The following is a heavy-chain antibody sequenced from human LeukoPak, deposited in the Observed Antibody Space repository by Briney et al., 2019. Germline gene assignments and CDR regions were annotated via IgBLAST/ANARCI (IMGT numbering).Heavy chain of an antibody. D-gene: IGHD3-10*01. J-gene: IGHJ4*02. CDR3: ARVGHGSGSP. V-gene: IGHV4-34*01. Sequence: SETLPLTCAVYGGSFSGYYWSWIRQPPGKGLEWIGEINHSGSTNYNPSLKSRVTISVDTSKNQFSLKLSSVTAADTAVYYCARVGHGSGSPWGRGTLATVSS. CDR2: INHSGST. CDR1: GGSFSGYY.